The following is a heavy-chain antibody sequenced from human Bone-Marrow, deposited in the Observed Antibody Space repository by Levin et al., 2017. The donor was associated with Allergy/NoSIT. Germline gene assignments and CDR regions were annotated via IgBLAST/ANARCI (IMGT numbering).Heavy chain of an antibody. J-gene: IGHJ4*02. Sequence: RSGGSLRLSCAASGLTFANYAMTWVRQAPGKGLEWVSTFSASRRGTFYAHSVKGRFIISRDDSKSTLYLQMNSLRADDTAVYFCASPASSGWYEGLHYWGQGALVIVSS. D-gene: IGHD6-19*01. CDR3: ASPASSGWYEGLHY. CDR1: GLTFANYA. CDR2: FSASRRGT. V-gene: IGHV3-23*01.